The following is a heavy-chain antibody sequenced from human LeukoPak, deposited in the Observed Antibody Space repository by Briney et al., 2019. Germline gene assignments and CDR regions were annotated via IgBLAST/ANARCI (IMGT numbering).Heavy chain of an antibody. D-gene: IGHD6-6*01. J-gene: IGHJ4*02. V-gene: IGHV3-53*01. Sequence: GGSLRLSCAASGFTVSSNYMSWVRQAPGKGLEWVSIIYSGGSTFYADSVKGRFTISRDNSKNTLYLQMNSLRAEDTAVYYCAKEIARARPYTFDYWGQGTLVTVSS. CDR3: AKEIARARPYTFDY. CDR1: GFTVSSNY. CDR2: IYSGGST.